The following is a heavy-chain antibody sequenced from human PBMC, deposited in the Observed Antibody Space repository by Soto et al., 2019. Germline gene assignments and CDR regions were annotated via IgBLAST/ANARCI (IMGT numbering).Heavy chain of an antibody. Sequence: PSETLSLTCAVYGGSFSGYYWSWIRQPPGKGLEWIGEINHSGSTNYNPSLKSRVTISVDTSKNQFSLKLSSVTAADTAVYYCARGKLSDYVWGSYRYHFDYCGQGTVVTVYS. CDR1: GGSFSGYY. V-gene: IGHV4-34*01. J-gene: IGHJ4*02. D-gene: IGHD3-16*02. CDR3: ARGKLSDYVWGSYRYHFDY. CDR2: INHSGST.